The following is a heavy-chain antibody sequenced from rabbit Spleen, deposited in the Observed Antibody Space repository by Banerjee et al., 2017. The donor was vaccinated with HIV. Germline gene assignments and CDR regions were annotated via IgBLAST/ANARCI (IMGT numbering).Heavy chain of an antibody. CDR2: VGVGTSGFT. CDR1: GVSLNDKDV. Sequence: QEQLVESGGGLVQPGGSLTLTCKASGVSLNDKDVMCWVRQAPGKGLEWIGCVGVGTSGFTYFASWAKGRFTISKTSSTTVTLQMTSLTAADTATYFCARDTSSFSSYGMDLWGPGTLVTVS. J-gene: IGHJ6*01. V-gene: IGHV1S45*01. D-gene: IGHD1-1*01. CDR3: ARDTSSFSSYGMDL.